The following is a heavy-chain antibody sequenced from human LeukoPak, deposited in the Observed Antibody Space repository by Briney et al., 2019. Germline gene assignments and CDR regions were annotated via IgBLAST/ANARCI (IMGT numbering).Heavy chain of an antibody. CDR3: ASEATYYDNWFDP. D-gene: IGHD3-3*01. CDR2: IYYSGST. CDR1: GGSISSYY. Sequence: SETLSLTCTVSGGSISSYYWSWIRQPPGKGLEWIGYIYYSGSTNYNPSLKSRVTISVDTSKNQFSLKLSSVTAADTAVYYCASEATYYDNWFDPWGQGTLVTVSS. J-gene: IGHJ5*02. V-gene: IGHV4-59*01.